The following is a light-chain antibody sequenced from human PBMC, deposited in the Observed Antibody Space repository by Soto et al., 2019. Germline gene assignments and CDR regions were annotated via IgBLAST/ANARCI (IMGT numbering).Light chain of an antibody. Sequence: DIQMTQSPSSLSASVGDRATMTCRASQSISSYLNWYQQKPGKAPKLLIYAASSLQSGVPSRFSGSGSGTDFTLTISCLQSEDFATYYCQQYYSYLPWTFGQGTKVDIK. J-gene: IGKJ1*01. CDR3: QQYYSYLPWT. V-gene: IGKV1-39*01. CDR2: AAS. CDR1: QSISSY.